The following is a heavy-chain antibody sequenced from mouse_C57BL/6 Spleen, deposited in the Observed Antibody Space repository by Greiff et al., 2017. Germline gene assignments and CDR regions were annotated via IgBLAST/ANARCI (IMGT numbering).Heavy chain of an antibody. CDR2: IDPETGGT. CDR3: TRRGPNWDVDY. V-gene: IGHV1-15*01. Sequence: QVQLQQSGAELVRPGASVTLSCKASGYTFTDYEMHWVKQTPVHGLEWIGAIDPETGGTAYNQKFKGKAILTADKSSSTAYMELRSLTSEDSAVYYCTRRGPNWDVDYWGQGTTRTVSS. CDR1: GYTFTDYE. J-gene: IGHJ2*01. D-gene: IGHD4-1*01.